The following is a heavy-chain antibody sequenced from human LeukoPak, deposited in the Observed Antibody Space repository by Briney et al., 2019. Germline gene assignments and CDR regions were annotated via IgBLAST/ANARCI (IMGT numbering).Heavy chain of an antibody. CDR1: GGSISSSSLY. V-gene: IGHV4-39*07. CDR2: VYYSGSI. CDR3: ARAVTMVRGVIIRSVDY. Sequence: SETLSLTCTVPGGSISSSSLYWGWIRQTPGKGLEWIGSVYYSGSIYYNPSLESRVTISVDTSKNQFSLKLSSVTAADTAVYYCARAVTMVRGVIIRSVDYWGQGTLVTVSS. J-gene: IGHJ4*02. D-gene: IGHD3-10*01.